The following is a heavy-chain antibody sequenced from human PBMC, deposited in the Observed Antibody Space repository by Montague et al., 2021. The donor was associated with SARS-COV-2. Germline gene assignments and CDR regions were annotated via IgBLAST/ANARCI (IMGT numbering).Heavy chain of an antibody. V-gene: IGHV4-34*01. Sequence: SETLSLTCAVYAGSFSGYSWSWIRQPPGKGLEWIGEINHSGSTNYNPSLKSRVTISVDTSKNQFSLKLSSVTAADTAVYYCARRSGVVTAIWALRTSLTSWFDPWGQGTLVTVSS. J-gene: IGHJ5*02. CDR2: INHSGST. CDR1: AGSFSGYS. CDR3: ARRSGVVTAIWALRTSLTSWFDP. D-gene: IGHD2-21*02.